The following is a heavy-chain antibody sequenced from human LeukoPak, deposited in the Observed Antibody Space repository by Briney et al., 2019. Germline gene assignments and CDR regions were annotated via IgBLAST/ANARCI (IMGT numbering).Heavy chain of an antibody. Sequence: GASVKVSCKASGYTFTGYYMHWVRQAPGQGLEWMGWVNPNSGDTGSPQNFQGRVTITRNSPINTAYMELSSLTSEDTAVYYCAKSHDYSNYIFEFWGQGTLVTVSS. CDR2: VNPNSGDT. CDR3: AKSHDYSNYIFEF. V-gene: IGHV1-8*03. J-gene: IGHJ4*02. D-gene: IGHD4-11*01. CDR1: GYTFTGYY.